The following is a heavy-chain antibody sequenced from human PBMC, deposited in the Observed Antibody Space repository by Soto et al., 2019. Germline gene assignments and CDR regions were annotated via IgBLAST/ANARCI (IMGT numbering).Heavy chain of an antibody. CDR2: IDPSDSYT. J-gene: IGHJ6*02. CDR3: ARHGSGLSDQLLPTYDEDYGMDV. Sequence: PAEALKISCNASGYSLTTYCLSWLRQMPVTVTEPTGRIDPSDSYTNYSPSFQGHVNISADKSISTAYLQLRSLKASETAMYYCARHGSGLSDQLLPTYDEDYGMDVWGQGTTVTVSS. CDR1: GYSLTTYC. D-gene: IGHD2-2*01. V-gene: IGHV5-10-1*01.